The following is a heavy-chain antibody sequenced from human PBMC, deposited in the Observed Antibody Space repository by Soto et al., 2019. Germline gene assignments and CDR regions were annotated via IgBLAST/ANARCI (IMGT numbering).Heavy chain of an antibody. CDR2: INYSGTT. Sequence: QVQLQESGPGLVKPSQTLSLTCSDSGGSFSSDSFIWSWVRQFPGKGLEWIGYINYSGTTYYNPSLRSRITMSVDTSKNQFSLNLSSVTAADTAVYYCARDHKWDGMDVWGQGTTVTVSS. V-gene: IGHV4-31*03. CDR3: ARDHKWDGMDV. CDR1: GGSFSSDSFI. D-gene: IGHD1-26*01. J-gene: IGHJ6*02.